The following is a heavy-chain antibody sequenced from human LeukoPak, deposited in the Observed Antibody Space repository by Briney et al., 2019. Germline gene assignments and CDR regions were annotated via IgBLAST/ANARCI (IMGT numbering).Heavy chain of an antibody. D-gene: IGHD6-25*01. Sequence: SVKVSCKASGGTFSSYAISWVRQAPGQGLEWMGGIIPIFGTANYAQKFQGRVTITADESTSTAYMELSSLRSEDTAVYYCARGLDIDEQRGYYYMDVWGKGTTVTVSS. V-gene: IGHV1-69*13. CDR3: ARGLDIDEQRGYYYMDV. J-gene: IGHJ6*03. CDR2: IIPIFGTA. CDR1: GGTFSSYA.